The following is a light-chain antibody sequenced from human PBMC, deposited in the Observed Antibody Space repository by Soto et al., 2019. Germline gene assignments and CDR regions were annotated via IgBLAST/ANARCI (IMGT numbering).Light chain of an antibody. J-gene: IGKJ4*01. CDR1: QGIGTA. Sequence: IQLTQSPSTLSASVGDRVTITCRASQGIGTALAWYHQRPGNSPDLLVYDASTLQSGVPSRFSGSGTETDFSLTISGLQPEDFGHYYCQQFNTKPLTFGGGTRVEIK. CDR2: DAS. V-gene: IGKV1-13*02. CDR3: QQFNTKPLT.